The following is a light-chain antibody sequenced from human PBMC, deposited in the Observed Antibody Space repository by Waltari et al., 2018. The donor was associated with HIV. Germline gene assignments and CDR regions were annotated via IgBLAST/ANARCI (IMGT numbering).Light chain of an antibody. CDR1: SSDVGGYHF. CDR2: EVT. V-gene: IGLV2-14*01. Sequence: QSALTQPASVSGSLGQSITISCPGTSSDVGGYHFVSLYQHHPGKAPKLMIYEVTNRPSGVSTRFSGSKSGNTASLTISGLQAEDESDYYCTSYTSSSTLVVFGGGTNLTVL. J-gene: IGLJ2*01. CDR3: TSYTSSSTLVV.